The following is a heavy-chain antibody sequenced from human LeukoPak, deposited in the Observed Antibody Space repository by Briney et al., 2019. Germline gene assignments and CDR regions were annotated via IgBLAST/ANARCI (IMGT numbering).Heavy chain of an antibody. J-gene: IGHJ4*02. CDR2: IYSSGST. D-gene: IGHD4-23*01. Sequence: SETLSLTCTVSGGSISSYYWSWIRQPAGKGLEWIGRIYSSGSTDYNPSLKSRVTMSVDTSKNKFSLKLSSVTAADTAVYYCARFTVVKTIDYWGQGTLVTVSS. V-gene: IGHV4-4*07. CDR3: ARFTVVKTIDY. CDR1: GGSISSYY.